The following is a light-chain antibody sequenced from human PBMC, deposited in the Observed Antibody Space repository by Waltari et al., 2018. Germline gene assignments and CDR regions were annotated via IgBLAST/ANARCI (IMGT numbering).Light chain of an antibody. CDR1: SSHIGSNT. V-gene: IGLV1-44*01. CDR2: SNS. Sequence: QSVLTQPPSASGTPRQRVTLPCSGSSSHIGSNTLHLYQLLPGTAPKLLIYSNSQRPSGVPDRFSGSKSGTSASLAISGLQSEDEADYYCAAAWDDSLNGPVFGGGTKLTVL. CDR3: AAAWDDSLNGPV. J-gene: IGLJ2*01.